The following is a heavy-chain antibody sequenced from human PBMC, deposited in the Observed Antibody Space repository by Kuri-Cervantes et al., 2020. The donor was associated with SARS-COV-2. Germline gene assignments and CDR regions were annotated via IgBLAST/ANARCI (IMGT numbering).Heavy chain of an antibody. Sequence: ASAKVSCKASGYTFTSYDINWVRQATGQGLEWMGWMNPNSGNTGYAQKFQGRVTMTRNASISTAYMELSSLRSEDTAVYYCAKGADTAMVFGVTKFDYWGQGTLVTVSS. CDR2: MNPNSGNT. CDR1: GYTFTSYD. CDR3: AKGADTAMVFGVTKFDY. J-gene: IGHJ4*02. V-gene: IGHV1-8*01. D-gene: IGHD5-18*01.